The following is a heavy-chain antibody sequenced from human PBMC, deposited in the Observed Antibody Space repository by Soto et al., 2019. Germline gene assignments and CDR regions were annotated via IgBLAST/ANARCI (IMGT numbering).Heavy chain of an antibody. CDR1: GYTFTGYY. J-gene: IGHJ6*02. Sequence: GASVKVSCKASGYTFTGYYMHWVRQASGQGLEWMGWINPNSGGTNYAQKFQGRVTMTRDTSISTAYMELSRLRSDDTAVYYCARSGSYYFAFPWYYYGMDVWGQGTTVTVSS. CDR2: INPNSGGT. CDR3: ARSGSYYFAFPWYYYGMDV. V-gene: IGHV1-2*02. D-gene: IGHD1-26*01.